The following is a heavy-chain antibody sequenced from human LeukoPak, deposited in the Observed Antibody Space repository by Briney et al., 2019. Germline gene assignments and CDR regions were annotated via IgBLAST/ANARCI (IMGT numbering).Heavy chain of an antibody. J-gene: IGHJ4*02. V-gene: IGHV3-30*03. CDR1: GFTFSNYG. D-gene: IGHD2-15*01. Sequence: GGSLRLSCSASGFTFSNYGMHSVRQAPGKGLEWLAVISSDGSHKFYGDSVTGRFTISRDNSKNTLYLQMNSLRPEDTAVYYCARDPGHCSGGSCYSILDYWGQGTLVTVSS. CDR2: ISSDGSHK. CDR3: ARDPGHCSGGSCYSILDY.